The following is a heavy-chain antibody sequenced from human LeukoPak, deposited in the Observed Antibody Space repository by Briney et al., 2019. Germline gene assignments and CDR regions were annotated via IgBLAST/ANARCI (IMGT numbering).Heavy chain of an antibody. CDR2: IYYSGST. D-gene: IGHD2-15*01. CDR1: GGSISSSSYY. CDR3: ARSTPTEYFQH. J-gene: IGHJ1*01. V-gene: IGHV4-39*01. Sequence: SETLSLTCTVSGGSISSSSYYWGWIRQPPGKGLEWIGSIYYSGSTYYNPSLKSRVTISVDTSKNQFSLKLSSVTAADTAVYYCARSTPTEYFQHWGQGTLVTVSS.